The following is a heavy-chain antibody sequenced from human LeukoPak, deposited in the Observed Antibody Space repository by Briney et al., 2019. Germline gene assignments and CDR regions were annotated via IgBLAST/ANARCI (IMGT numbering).Heavy chain of an antibody. CDR1: SRSISSFY. J-gene: IGHJ3*02. D-gene: IGHD3-10*01. CDR3: GRHGGATMVRGVLVDAFDI. V-gene: IGHV4-59*08. CDR2: IFHSAST. Sequence: SQTLSLTSTVSSRSISSFYWRWNRQPPGKGREWVGYIFHSASTNYNHSLKSRVTISVDPSKNQFSLKLSSVTAADTAVYYCGRHGGATMVRGVLVDAFDIWGQGTMVTVSS.